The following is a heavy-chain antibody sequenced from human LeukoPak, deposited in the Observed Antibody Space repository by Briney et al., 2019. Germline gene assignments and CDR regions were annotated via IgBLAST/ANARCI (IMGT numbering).Heavy chain of an antibody. V-gene: IGHV4-4*02. CDR3: ARGKEVAYCSSTSCYPFDY. CDR1: GGSISSSNW. CDR2: IYHSGST. Sequence: SETLSLTCAVSGGSISSSNWWSWVRQPPGKGLEWIGEIYHSGSTNYNPSLKSRVTISVDKSKNQFSLKLSSVTAADTAVYYCARGKEVAYCSSTSCYPFDYWGQGTLVTVSS. D-gene: IGHD2-2*01. J-gene: IGHJ4*02.